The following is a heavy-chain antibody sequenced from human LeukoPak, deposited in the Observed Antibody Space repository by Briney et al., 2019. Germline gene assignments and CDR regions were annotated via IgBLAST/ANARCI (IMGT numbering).Heavy chain of an antibody. CDR3: AGVSVVVPGANDY. J-gene: IGHJ4*02. Sequence: PGGSLRLSCVASGFTFSDHYMDWVRQAPGKGLEWVGRSRNKANSYSTEYAASVKGRFTVSRDASKNSLYLQMNSLRTEDTAVYYCAGVSVVVPGANDYWGQGTLVTVSS. CDR1: GFTFSDHY. V-gene: IGHV3-72*01. CDR2: SRNKANSYST. D-gene: IGHD2-2*01.